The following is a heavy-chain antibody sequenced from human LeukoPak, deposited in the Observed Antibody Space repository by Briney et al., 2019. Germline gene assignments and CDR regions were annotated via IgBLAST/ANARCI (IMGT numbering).Heavy chain of an antibody. CDR1: GGTFSSYA. J-gene: IGHJ6*04. CDR3: AIPETYYYGSGSYKRVYYYYGMDV. V-gene: IGHV1-69*13. D-gene: IGHD3-10*01. CDR2: IIPIFGTA. Sequence: SVKVSCKASGGTFSSYAISWVRQAPGQGLEWMGGIIPIFGTANYAQKFQGRVTITADESTSTAYMELSSLGSEDTAVYYCAIPETYYYGSGSYKRVYYYYGMDVWGKGTTVTVSS.